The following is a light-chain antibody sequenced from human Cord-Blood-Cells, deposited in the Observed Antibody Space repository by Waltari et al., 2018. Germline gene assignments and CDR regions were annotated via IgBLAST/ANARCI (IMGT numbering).Light chain of an antibody. CDR3: QHSYSTPYS. Sequence: DIQMTQSPSSLSASVGDRVTITCRASQSSSSYLNWYQQKPGKAPKLLIYAASSLQSGVPSRFSGSGSGTDFTLTISSLQPEDFATYYCQHSYSTPYSFGQGTKREIK. CDR2: AAS. CDR1: QSSSSY. V-gene: IGKV1-39*01. J-gene: IGKJ2*03.